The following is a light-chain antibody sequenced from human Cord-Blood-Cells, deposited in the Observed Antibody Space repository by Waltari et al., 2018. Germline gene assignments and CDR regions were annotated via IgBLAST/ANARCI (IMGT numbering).Light chain of an antibody. CDR3: QQRSNWPLFT. J-gene: IGKJ3*01. Sequence: EIVLTKSPATLSLSPGERATLSCRASQRFSSYLAWYQQKPGQEPRLLIYDASNRATGITARFSGSGSGTDFTLTISSLEPEDFAVYYCQQRSNWPLFTFGPGTKVDIK. CDR2: DAS. V-gene: IGKV3-11*01. CDR1: QRFSSY.